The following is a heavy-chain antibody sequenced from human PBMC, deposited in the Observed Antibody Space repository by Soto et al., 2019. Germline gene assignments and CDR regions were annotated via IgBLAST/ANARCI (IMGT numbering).Heavy chain of an antibody. Sequence: GGSLRLSCAASGFTFSSYWMDWVRQAPGKGLEWVTMINEDGSEKYYMDYVKGRFTISRDNAKNSLYLEMDSLRAEDTAVYYCVTDYDAKGWGTYWGQGP. CDR1: GFTFSSYW. CDR2: INEDGSEK. D-gene: IGHD3-16*01. V-gene: IGHV3-7*04. J-gene: IGHJ4*02. CDR3: VTDYDAKGWGTY.